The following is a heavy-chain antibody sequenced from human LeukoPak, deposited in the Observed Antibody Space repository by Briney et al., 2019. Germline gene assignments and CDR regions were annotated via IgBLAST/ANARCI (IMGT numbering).Heavy chain of an antibody. CDR2: IYSGGST. J-gene: IGHJ4*02. D-gene: IGHD5-12*01. Sequence: GGSLRLSCATSGFTFSSYAMSWVRQAPGKGLEWVSVIYSGGSTYYADSVKGRFTISRDNSKNTLYLQMNGLRAEDTAVYYCAKRSSAQVAAYDYWGQGTLVTVSS. CDR1: GFTFSSYA. V-gene: IGHV3-66*01. CDR3: AKRSSAQVAAYDY.